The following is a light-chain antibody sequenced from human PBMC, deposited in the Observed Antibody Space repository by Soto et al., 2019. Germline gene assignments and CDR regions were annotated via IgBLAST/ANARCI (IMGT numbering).Light chain of an antibody. CDR2: GAS. CDR1: QSVSSSY. V-gene: IGKV3-20*01. Sequence: EIVLTQSPGTLSLSPGERATLSCRASQSVSSSYLAWYQQKPGQAPRLLIYGASSRATGIPDRFSGSGAGTDFTLTISRLEHADFAVYYCQQYGGSPPVTFGQGTRLEIK. CDR3: QQYGGSPPVT. J-gene: IGKJ5*01.